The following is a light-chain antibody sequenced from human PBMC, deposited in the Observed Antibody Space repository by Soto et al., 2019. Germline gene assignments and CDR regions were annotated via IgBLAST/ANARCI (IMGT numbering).Light chain of an antibody. V-gene: IGLV2-8*01. J-gene: IGLJ1*01. Sequence: QSVLTQPPSASGSPGQSVTISCTGTSSDVGGYNYVSWYQQHPGKAPKLMIYEVSKRPSGVPDRFSGSKSGNTASLTVSGLQAEDEADYYCSSYAGSTPVVFGTGTKLTVL. CDR2: EVS. CDR1: SSDVGGYNY. CDR3: SSYAGSTPVV.